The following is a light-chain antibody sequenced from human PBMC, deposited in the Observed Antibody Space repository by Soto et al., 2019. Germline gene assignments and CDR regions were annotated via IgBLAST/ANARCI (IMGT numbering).Light chain of an antibody. J-gene: IGLJ1*01. V-gene: IGLV1-44*01. CDR2: SNN. CDR1: SSNIGSNT. Sequence: QSVLTQPPSASGTPGQRVTISCSGSSSNIGSNTVNWYQQLPGTAPKLLIYSNNQQPSGVPDRFSGSKSGTSASLAISGLQSEDEADYYCAAWDDSLNVSYVFGTGTKVTVL. CDR3: AAWDDSLNVSYV.